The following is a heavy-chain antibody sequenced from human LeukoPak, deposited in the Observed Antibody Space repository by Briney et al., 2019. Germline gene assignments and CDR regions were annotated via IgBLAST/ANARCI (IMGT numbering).Heavy chain of an antibody. Sequence: GESLKISCKGSGYSFSGYWISWVRQMPGKGLEWMGKIDPGDSQTIYSPSFQGHVIISIDKSISTAYLQWNSLKASDSAMYFWAVKGVVVGGLDIWGQGTMVAVSS. CDR2: IDPGDSQT. V-gene: IGHV5-10-1*01. CDR1: GYSFSGYW. CDR3: AVKGVVVGGLDI. D-gene: IGHD2-21*01. J-gene: IGHJ3*02.